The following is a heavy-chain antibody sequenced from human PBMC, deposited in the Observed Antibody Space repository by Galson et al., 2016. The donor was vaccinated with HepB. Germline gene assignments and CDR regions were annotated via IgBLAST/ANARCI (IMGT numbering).Heavy chain of an antibody. CDR1: GGSINSGGYY. CDR2: TYYSGAS. V-gene: IGHV4-31*03. J-gene: IGHJ6*02. Sequence: TLSLTCTVSGGSINSGGYYWTWIRQLPGKGLEWIGYTYYSGASYYLPSLKSRATISVDTAKNQCSLELSSVTAADTAVYYCARDSPYDDTNYYYGMDVWGRGTTVTVSS. CDR3: ARDSPYDDTNYYYGMDV. D-gene: IGHD2-8*01.